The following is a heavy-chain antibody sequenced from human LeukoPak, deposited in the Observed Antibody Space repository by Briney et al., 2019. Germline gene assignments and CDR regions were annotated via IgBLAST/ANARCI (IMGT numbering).Heavy chain of an antibody. CDR1: GLSFSSDG. CDR3: AKLPVEMATIFAFDI. Sequence: PGGSQRLSCETSGLSFSSDGMHWVRQAPGKGLEWVAVISYDGSNKYYADSVKGRFTISRDNSKNTLYLQMNSLRAEDTAVYYCAKLPVEMATIFAFDIWGQGTMVTVSS. D-gene: IGHD5-24*01. V-gene: IGHV3-30*18. J-gene: IGHJ3*02. CDR2: ISYDGSNK.